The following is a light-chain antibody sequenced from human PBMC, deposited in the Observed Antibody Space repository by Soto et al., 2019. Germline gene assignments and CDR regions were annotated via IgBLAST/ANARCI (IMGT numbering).Light chain of an antibody. CDR3: QQSYSNPTWT. CDR1: QSISTY. V-gene: IGKV1-39*01. J-gene: IGKJ1*01. Sequence: DIQLTQSPSSLSASVGDRITITCRASQSISTYLNWYQQKPGEAPTLLVYDSSTLQSGVPSRFSGSGFGAELTLTVSSLQPEDFATYYCQQSYSNPTWTFGQGTKVDIK. CDR2: DSS.